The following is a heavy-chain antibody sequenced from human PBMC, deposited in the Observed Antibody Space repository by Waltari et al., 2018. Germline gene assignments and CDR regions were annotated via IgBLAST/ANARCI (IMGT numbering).Heavy chain of an antibody. V-gene: IGHV4-38-2*01. D-gene: IGHD1-1*01. CDR1: CYSIRNGSH. J-gene: IGHJ4*02. CDR3: ARVTGNAQIGLFDY. CDR2: LHHRGSP. Sequence: QVQLQESGPGLVKPSETLSLTCAVPCYSIRNGSHWGWIRQPPGKGLEWIGSLHHRGSPYLNPSLKSRVTISVDTSKNQFSVKLRSVTAADTAIYYCARVTGNAQIGLFDYWGQGILVTVSS.